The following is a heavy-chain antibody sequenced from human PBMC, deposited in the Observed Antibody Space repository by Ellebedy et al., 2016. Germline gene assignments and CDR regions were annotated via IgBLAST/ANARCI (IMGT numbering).Heavy chain of an antibody. Sequence: SLKISCAASGFTFDDYAMHWVRQAPGKGLEWVSGISWNSGSIGYADSVKGRFTISRDNAKNSLYLQMNSLRAEDTALYYCAKGPLSDYYGSGSYYLPYYYYGMDVWGQGTTVTVSS. J-gene: IGHJ6*02. CDR3: AKGPLSDYYGSGSYYLPYYYYGMDV. V-gene: IGHV3-9*01. CDR2: ISWNSGSI. D-gene: IGHD3-10*01. CDR1: GFTFDDYA.